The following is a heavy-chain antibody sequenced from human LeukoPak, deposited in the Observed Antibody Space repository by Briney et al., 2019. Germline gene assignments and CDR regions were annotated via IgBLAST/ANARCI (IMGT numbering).Heavy chain of an antibody. D-gene: IGHD1-26*01. Sequence: SETLSLTCTVSGGSISNKYWTWIRQPPGKGLEWIGYIYYSGSTNYNPSLKSRVTISVDTSKNQFSLKLTSVTAADTAVYYCARGVNSGYFDYCGQGTLVTVSS. V-gene: IGHV4-59*01. J-gene: IGHJ4*02. CDR2: IYYSGST. CDR1: GGSISNKY. CDR3: ARGVNSGYFDY.